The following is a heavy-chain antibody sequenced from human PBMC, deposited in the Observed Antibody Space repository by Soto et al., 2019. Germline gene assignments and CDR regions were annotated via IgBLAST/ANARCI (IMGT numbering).Heavy chain of an antibody. CDR1: GGSISSGGYY. J-gene: IGHJ5*02. V-gene: IGHV4-31*03. CDR3: ARVVVVAATRGGWFDP. D-gene: IGHD2-15*01. Sequence: PSETLSLTCTVSGGSISSGGYYWSWIRQHPGKGLEWIGYIYYSGSTYYNPSLKSRVTISVDTSKNQFSLKLSSVTAADTAVYYCARVVVVAATRGGWFDPWGQGTLVTVSS. CDR2: IYYSGST.